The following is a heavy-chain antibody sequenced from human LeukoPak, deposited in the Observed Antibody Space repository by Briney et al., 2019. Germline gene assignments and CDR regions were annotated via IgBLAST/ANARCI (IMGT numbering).Heavy chain of an antibody. CDR2: ISRSGTTA. CDR3: ARVRVKDAQWELFFGMDV. CDR1: KYDLGDYY. D-gene: IGHD3-10*01. J-gene: IGHJ6*02. Sequence: PGGSLRLSCVASKYDLGDYYMSWIRQAPGKGLEWLSYISRSGTTAYYADSVKGRFTTSRDNAKDSLYLQMNSLRGEDTAVYYCARVRVKDAQWELFFGMDVWGQGTTVTVSS. V-gene: IGHV3-11*01.